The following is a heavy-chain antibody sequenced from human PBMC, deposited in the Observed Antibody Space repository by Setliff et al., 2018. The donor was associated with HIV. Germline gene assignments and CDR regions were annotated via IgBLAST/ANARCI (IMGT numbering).Heavy chain of an antibody. V-gene: IGHV4-39*01. J-gene: IGHJ4*02. CDR2: IYHSGST. CDR1: GDSISDTTYY. CDR3: AVGSSGYPFDY. D-gene: IGHD3-22*01. Sequence: SETLSLTCSVSGDSISDTTYYWGWIRQPPGKGLEWIGNIYHSGSTLYKPSLKSRVTMSVDTSKNQFSLKLSSLTAADTAMYYCAVGSSGYPFDYWGQGSLVTVSS.